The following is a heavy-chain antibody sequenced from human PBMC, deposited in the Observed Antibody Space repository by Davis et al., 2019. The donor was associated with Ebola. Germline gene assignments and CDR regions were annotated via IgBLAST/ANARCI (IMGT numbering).Heavy chain of an antibody. CDR3: ARGRFLLEWLPRGLDY. CDR1: GGSFSGYY. J-gene: IGHJ4*02. V-gene: IGHV4-34*01. D-gene: IGHD3-3*01. Sequence: PSETLSLTCAVYGGSFSGYYWSWIRQPPGKGLEWIGEINHSGSTNYNPSLKSRVTISVDTSKNQFSLKLSSVTAADTAVYYCARGRFLLEWLPRGLDYWGQGTLVTVSS. CDR2: INHSGST.